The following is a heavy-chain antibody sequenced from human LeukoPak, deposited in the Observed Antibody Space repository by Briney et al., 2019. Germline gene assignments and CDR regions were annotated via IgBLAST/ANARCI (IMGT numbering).Heavy chain of an antibody. V-gene: IGHV4-61*08. J-gene: IGHJ4*02. CDR2: IYYSGSI. CDR1: GGSISSGGYY. Sequence: PSQTLSLTCTVSGGSISSGGYYWSWIRQHPGKGLEWIGYIYYSGSINYNPSLQSRVTISVDTSKNQFSLKLSPVSAADTAVYYCARAVTGYHFDHWGQGTLVTVSS. D-gene: IGHD2-21*02. CDR3: ARAVTGYHFDH.